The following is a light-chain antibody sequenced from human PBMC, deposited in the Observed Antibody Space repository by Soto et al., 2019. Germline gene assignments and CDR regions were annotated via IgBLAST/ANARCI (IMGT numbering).Light chain of an antibody. V-gene: IGLV2-23*01. CDR1: TSDVGNYNF. CDR2: EGI. Sequence: QSALTQPASVSGSPGQSISISCTGTTSDVGNYNFVSWYQKHPGKAPKLIIYEGIKRPSGVSTRFSGSKSGITASLTISGLQAEDEADYSCCSYAGSSTFVFGTGTKVTVL. CDR3: CSYAGSSTFV. J-gene: IGLJ1*01.